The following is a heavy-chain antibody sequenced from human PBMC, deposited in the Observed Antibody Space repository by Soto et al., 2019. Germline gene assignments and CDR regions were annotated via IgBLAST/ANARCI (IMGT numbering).Heavy chain of an antibody. D-gene: IGHD3-22*01. CDR2: ISYDGSNK. CDR1: GFTFSSYG. V-gene: IGHV3-30*18. Sequence: GGSLRLSCAASGFTFSSYGMHWVRQAPGKGLEWVAVISYDGSNKYYADSVKGRFTISRDNSKSTLYLQMNSLRAEDTAVYYCAKDPNRGYYYDSSGYPGHWGQGTLVTVSS. CDR3: AKDPNRGYYYDSSGYPGH. J-gene: IGHJ4*02.